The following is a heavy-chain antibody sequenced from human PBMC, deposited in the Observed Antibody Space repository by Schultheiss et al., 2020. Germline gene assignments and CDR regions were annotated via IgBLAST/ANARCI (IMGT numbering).Heavy chain of an antibody. J-gene: IGHJ5*02. CDR1: GGSISSGSYY. D-gene: IGHD2-15*01. V-gene: IGHV4-61*02. CDR3: VRAGVVAATRLFDP. Sequence: SETLSLTCTVSGGSISSGSYYWSWIRQPAGKGLEWIGRIYTSGSTNYNPSLKSRVTISVDTSKNQFSLKLSSVTAADTAVYYCVRAGVVAATRLFDPWGQGTLVTVSS. CDR2: IYTSGST.